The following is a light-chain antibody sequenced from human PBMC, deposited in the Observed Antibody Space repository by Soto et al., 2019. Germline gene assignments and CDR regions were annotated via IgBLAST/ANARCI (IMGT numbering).Light chain of an antibody. CDR3: QQCFSKEIT. V-gene: IGKV1-39*01. CDR2: AAS. CDR1: HSISNY. J-gene: IGKJ5*01. Sequence: DIQMTQSPSSLSASVGGRVTITCRASHSISNYLNWYQQKPGKAPRLLIYAASSLQGGVPSRFSGSGSATDFTLTISSLQPEDFATYYCQQCFSKEITFGQGTRLEMK.